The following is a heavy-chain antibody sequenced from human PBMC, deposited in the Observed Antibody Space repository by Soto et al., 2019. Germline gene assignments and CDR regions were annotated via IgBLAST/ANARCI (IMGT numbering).Heavy chain of an antibody. CDR3: AKGFGWNYLDY. CDR1: GFTFSNYG. D-gene: IGHD1-1*01. CDR2: ISYDGTDK. Sequence: PGGSLRLSCAASGFTFSNYGLHWVRQAPGKGLEWVALISYDGTDKYYADSVKGRFTISRDNSKNTLYLQMNRLKTEYTAVYYCAKGFGWNYLDYWGQGTLVTVSS. V-gene: IGHV3-30*18. J-gene: IGHJ4*02.